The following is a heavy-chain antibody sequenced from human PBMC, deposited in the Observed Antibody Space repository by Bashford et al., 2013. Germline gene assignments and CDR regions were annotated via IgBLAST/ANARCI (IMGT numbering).Heavy chain of an antibody. J-gene: IGHJ4*02. CDR2: IKKDGSEK. CDR3: AGGSGWSFDY. V-gene: IGHV3-7*03. D-gene: IGHD6-19*01. Sequence: VRQAPGKGLEWVANIKKDGSEKYYVDSVKGRFTISRDNAKNSVHLQMNSLRAEDTAVYYCAGGSGWSFDYWGQGTLVTVSS.